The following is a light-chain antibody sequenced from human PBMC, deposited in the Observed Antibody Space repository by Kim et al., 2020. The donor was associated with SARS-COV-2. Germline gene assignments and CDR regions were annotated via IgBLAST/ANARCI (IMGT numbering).Light chain of an antibody. Sequence: VALGQTATITCGGNNIENKDVHWYHQRPGQAPVLVMYRDKKRPSGIPERLSGSNSGNTATLTINRVEAGDEGDYYCQVWDSRTVVFGGGTQLTVL. CDR1: NIENKD. CDR2: RDK. V-gene: IGLV3-9*01. CDR3: QVWDSRTVV. J-gene: IGLJ2*01.